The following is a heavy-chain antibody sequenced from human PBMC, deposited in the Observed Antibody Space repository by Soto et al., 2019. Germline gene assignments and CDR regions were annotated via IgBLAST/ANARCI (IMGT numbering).Heavy chain of an antibody. J-gene: IGHJ3*02. V-gene: IGHV4-39*01. CDR1: GGSISSSSYY. CDR2: IYYSGST. D-gene: IGHD3-3*01. Sequence: SETLSLTCTVSGGSISSSSYYWGWIRQPPGKGLEWIGSIYYSGSTYYNPSLKSRVTISVDTSKNQFPLKLSSVTAADTAVYYCASVGRYYYDFWSGYSNDAFDIWGQGTMVTVSS. CDR3: ASVGRYYYDFWSGYSNDAFDI.